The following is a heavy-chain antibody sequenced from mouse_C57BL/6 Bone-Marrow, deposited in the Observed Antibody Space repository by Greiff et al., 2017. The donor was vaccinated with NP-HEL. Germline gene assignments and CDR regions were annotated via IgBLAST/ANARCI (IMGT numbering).Heavy chain of an antibody. J-gene: IGHJ3*01. CDR3: AVRPFAY. CDR1: GYTFTDYY. D-gene: IGHD2-14*01. CDR2: INPNNGGT. V-gene: IGHV1-18*01. Sequence: EVQLHQSGAELVKPGASVKISCKASGYTFTDYYMDWVKQSPGKSLEWIGDINPNNGGTNYNQKFKGKATLTVDKSSSTAYMELRSLTSEDTAVYYCAVRPFAYWGQGTLVTVSA.